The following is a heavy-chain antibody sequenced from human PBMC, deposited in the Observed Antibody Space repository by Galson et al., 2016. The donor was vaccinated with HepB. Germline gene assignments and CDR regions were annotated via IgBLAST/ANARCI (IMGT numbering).Heavy chain of an antibody. V-gene: IGHV3-7*03. D-gene: IGHD6-19*01. J-gene: IGHJ2*01. CDR1: RFTFINSW. Sequence: SLRLSCAASRFTFINSWMSWVRQAPGKGLEWVANIQPDGSEKYYVDSVKGRFTISRDNAKNSLFLQMNGLRAEDAAVYYCARALRNSGWTYWYFDLWGRGTLVTVSS. CDR2: IQPDGSEK. CDR3: ARALRNSGWTYWYFDL.